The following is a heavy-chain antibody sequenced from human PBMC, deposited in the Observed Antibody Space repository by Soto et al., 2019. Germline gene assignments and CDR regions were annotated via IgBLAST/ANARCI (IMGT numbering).Heavy chain of an antibody. CDR3: EKAIPPWRSGWSGFDY. CDR2: ISWNSGSI. J-gene: IGHJ4*02. D-gene: IGHD6-19*01. Sequence: SLRLSCAASGFTFDDYAMHWVRQAPGKGLEWVSGISWNSGSIGYADSVKGRFTISRDNAKNSLYLQMNSLRAEDTALYYCEKAIPPWRSGWSGFDYWGQGTLVTVSS. V-gene: IGHV3-9*01. CDR1: GFTFDDYA.